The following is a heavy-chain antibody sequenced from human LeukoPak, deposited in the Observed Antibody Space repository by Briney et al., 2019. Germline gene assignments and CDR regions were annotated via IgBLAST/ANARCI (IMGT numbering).Heavy chain of an antibody. D-gene: IGHD3-22*01. J-gene: IGHJ4*02. CDR3: ARVHAYDSSGYYYAPPTLDY. CDR1: GYTFTSYD. CDR2: MNPNSGNT. Sequence: ASVKVSCKASGYTFTSYDINWVRQATGQGLEWMGWMNPNSGNTGYAQKFQGRVTMTRNTSISTAYMELSSLRSEDTAVYYCARVHAYDSSGYYYAPPTLDYWGQGTLVTVSS. V-gene: IGHV1-8*01.